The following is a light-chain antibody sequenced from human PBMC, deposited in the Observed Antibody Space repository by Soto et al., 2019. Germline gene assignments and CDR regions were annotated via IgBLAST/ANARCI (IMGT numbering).Light chain of an antibody. J-gene: IGKJ4*01. CDR1: QSISSY. CDR3: QQSYSTSVT. V-gene: IGKV1-39*01. Sequence: DIQMTQSPSSLSASVGDRVTITCRASQSISSYLNWYQQKPGKAPKLLIYAASSLQSGVPTRFSGSGSGTDFTLTISSLQPEDFATYYCQQSYSTSVTFGGGTKWIS. CDR2: AAS.